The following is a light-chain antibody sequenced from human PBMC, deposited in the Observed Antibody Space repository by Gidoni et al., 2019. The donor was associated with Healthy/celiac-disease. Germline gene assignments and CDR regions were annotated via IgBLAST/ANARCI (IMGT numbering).Light chain of an antibody. Sequence: DIQMTQSPSNLSASVGDRVTITCRASPSISSWLAWYQQKPGKAPKLLIYKASSLESGVPSRFSGSGSGTEFTLTISSLQPDDFATYYCQQYNSDTFTFGPGTKVDIK. CDR3: QQYNSDTFT. CDR2: KAS. V-gene: IGKV1-5*03. J-gene: IGKJ3*01. CDR1: PSISSW.